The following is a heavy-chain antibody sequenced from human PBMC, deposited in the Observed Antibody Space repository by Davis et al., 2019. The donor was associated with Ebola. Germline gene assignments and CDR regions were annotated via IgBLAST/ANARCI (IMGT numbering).Heavy chain of an antibody. CDR2: ITGSGGTT. CDR3: ASGTAAWF. CDR1: GFTFSSSA. Sequence: PGGSLRLSCAASGFTFSSSAMSWVRQAPGKGLEWVSSITGSGGTTYYADSVKGRFTISRDNSKNTLYLQMNSLRAEDTAVYYCASGTAAWFWGQGTLVTVSS. J-gene: IGHJ4*02. V-gene: IGHV3-23*01. D-gene: IGHD1-14*01.